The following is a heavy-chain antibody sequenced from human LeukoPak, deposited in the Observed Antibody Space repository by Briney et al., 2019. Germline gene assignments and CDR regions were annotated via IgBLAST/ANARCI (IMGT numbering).Heavy chain of an antibody. J-gene: IGHJ4*02. CDR2: ISSSSSYI. D-gene: IGHD3-22*01. CDR1: GFTFSSYS. Sequence: GGSLRLSCAASGFTFSSYSMNWVRQAPGKGLEWVSSISSSSSYIYYADSVKGRFTISRDNAKNSLYLQMNSLRNEDTAEYYCARVLGGHYYVGPFDYWGQGTLVTVSS. V-gene: IGHV3-21*01. CDR3: ARVLGGHYYVGPFDY.